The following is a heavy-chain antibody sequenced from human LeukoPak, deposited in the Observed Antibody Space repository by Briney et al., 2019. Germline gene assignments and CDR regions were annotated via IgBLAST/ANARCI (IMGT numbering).Heavy chain of an antibody. J-gene: IGHJ4*02. CDR3: TSTASTVTTMGYYFDY. CDR1: GFTFGDYA. CDR2: IRSKAYGGTT. D-gene: IGHD4-17*01. Sequence: GGSLRLSCTASGFTFGDYAMSWLRQAPGKGLEWVGFIRSKAYGGTTEYAASVKGRFTISRDDSKSIAYLQMNSLKTEDTAVYYCTSTASTVTTMGYYFDYWGQGTLVTVSS. V-gene: IGHV3-49*03.